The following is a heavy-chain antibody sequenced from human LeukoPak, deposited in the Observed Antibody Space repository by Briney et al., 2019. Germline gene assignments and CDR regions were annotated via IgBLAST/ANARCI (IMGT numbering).Heavy chain of an antibody. D-gene: IGHD3-16*01. J-gene: IGHJ4*02. CDR2: IYSSDNT. Sequence: GGSLRLSCAASGFTVSGNYMSWVRQAPGKGLEWVSVIYSSDNTYYIDSVKGRFTISRDNSKNTLYLQMNSLRAEDTAVYYCAGRRVLDASFDYWGQGTLATVSS. CDR1: GFTVSGNY. CDR3: AGRRVLDASFDY. V-gene: IGHV3-66*02.